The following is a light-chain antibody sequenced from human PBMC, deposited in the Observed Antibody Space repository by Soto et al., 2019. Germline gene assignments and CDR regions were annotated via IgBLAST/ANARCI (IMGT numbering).Light chain of an antibody. Sequence: QSALTQPASVSGSPGQSITISCTGTSSDVGAYNYVSWYQQHPGKAPKFMIYEVSNRPSGVSNRFSGSKSGNTASLTISGLQAEDEADYYCSSYTSSSTPFVFGTATKVTVL. CDR2: EVS. CDR1: SSDVGAYNY. CDR3: SSYTSSSTPFV. V-gene: IGLV2-14*01. J-gene: IGLJ1*01.